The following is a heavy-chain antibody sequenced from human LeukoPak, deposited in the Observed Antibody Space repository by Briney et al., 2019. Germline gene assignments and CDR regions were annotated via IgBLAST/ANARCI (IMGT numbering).Heavy chain of an antibody. V-gene: IGHV3-23*01. CDR3: AKQIYLGWFDP. Sequence: GGSMRLSCAASGFTFSNYGMTWVRQAPGKGLEWVSTIVAGGSTYYAYSVKGGFTISRDNSKKTLYLQMKSLRVEDTAVYYCAKQIYLGWFDPWGQGTLVTVSS. CDR2: IVAGGST. J-gene: IGHJ5*02. D-gene: IGHD7-27*01. CDR1: GFTFSNYG.